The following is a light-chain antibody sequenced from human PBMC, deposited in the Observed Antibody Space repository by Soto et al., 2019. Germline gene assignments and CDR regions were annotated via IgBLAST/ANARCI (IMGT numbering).Light chain of an antibody. CDR2: AGA. Sequence: IVLTQSPATLSLSPGEAATLSCRAGQSVSGYIGWYQQKPGQAPRLLIYAGANRATAPPARFSGRGSGADFTLTISSLEPEEVSGYYCQQRYNWPITFGQGTRLEIK. J-gene: IGKJ5*01. CDR3: QQRYNWPIT. V-gene: IGKV3-11*01. CDR1: QSVSGY.